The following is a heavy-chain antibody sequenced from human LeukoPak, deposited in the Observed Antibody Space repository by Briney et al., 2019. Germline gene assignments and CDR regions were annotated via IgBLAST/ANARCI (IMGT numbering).Heavy chain of an antibody. CDR3: ARVKYYYGSGSQFPNLGMDV. Sequence: GGSLRLSCAASGFTFSDYYMSWIRQAPGKGLEWVSYISSSGSTIYYADSVKGRFTISRDNAKNSLYLQMNSLRAEDTAVYYCARVKYYYGSGSQFPNLGMDVWGQGTTVTVSS. J-gene: IGHJ6*02. CDR2: ISSSGSTI. CDR1: GFTFSDYY. D-gene: IGHD3-10*01. V-gene: IGHV3-11*01.